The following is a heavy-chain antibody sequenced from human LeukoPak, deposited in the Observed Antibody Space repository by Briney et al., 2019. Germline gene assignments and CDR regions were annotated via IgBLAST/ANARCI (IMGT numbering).Heavy chain of an antibody. J-gene: IGHJ4*02. D-gene: IGHD1-1*01. CDR3: AREAERRIVN. Sequence: PSETLTLTCVVSGFSISSGYYWGWIRQPPGKGLEWIANIHVSGTTFYNSSLNSRVAISIDTSKNQFSLKLSSVTAADTAVYFCAREAERRIVNWGRGTLVTVSS. CDR1: GFSISSGYY. CDR2: IHVSGTT. V-gene: IGHV4-38-2*02.